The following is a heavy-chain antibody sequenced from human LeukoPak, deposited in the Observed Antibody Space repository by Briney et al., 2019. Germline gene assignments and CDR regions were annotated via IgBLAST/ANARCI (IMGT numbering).Heavy chain of an antibody. CDR3: AKGRCGDSSCWYFDA. Sequence: GGSLRLSCAASGSTFSRYWMSWVRQAPGKGLEWVANIKQDGSEKYYADSVKGRFTISRDDSQNTVYLQMNSVRAEDTAIYFCAKGRCGDSSCWYFDAWAKGTRVTVSS. CDR1: GSTFSRYW. CDR2: IKQDGSEK. J-gene: IGHJ4*02. D-gene: IGHD6-13*01. V-gene: IGHV3-7*03.